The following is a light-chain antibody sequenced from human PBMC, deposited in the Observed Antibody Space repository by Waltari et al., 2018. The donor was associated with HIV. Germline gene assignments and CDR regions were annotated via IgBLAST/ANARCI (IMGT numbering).Light chain of an antibody. V-gene: IGLV2-23*02. J-gene: IGLJ2*01. CDR1: SSDVGNYNL. CDR2: EVS. Sequence: QSTLTQPASVSGSPGQSITISCTGTSSDVGNYNLVSWYQQHPGKAPKLMIYEVSKRPSGVSNRFSGSKSGNTAFLTISGLQAEDEADYYCCSYAGSVVFGGGTKLTVL. CDR3: CSYAGSVV.